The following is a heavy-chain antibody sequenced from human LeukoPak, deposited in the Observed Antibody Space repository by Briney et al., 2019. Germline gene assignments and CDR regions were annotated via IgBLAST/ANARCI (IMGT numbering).Heavy chain of an antibody. CDR3: AREKGAARNFDY. CDR1: GGSISSYY. V-gene: IGHV4-59*12. CDR2: IYYSGST. Sequence: SETLSLTCTVSGGSISSYYWSWIRQPPGKGLEWIGYIYYSGSTNYNPSLKSRVTISVETSKNQFSLKLSSVTAADTAVYYCAREKGAARNFDYWGQGTLVTVSS. D-gene: IGHD1-26*01. J-gene: IGHJ4*02.